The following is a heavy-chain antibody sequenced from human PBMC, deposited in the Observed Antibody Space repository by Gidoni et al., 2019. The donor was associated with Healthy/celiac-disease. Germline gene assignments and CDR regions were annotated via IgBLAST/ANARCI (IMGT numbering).Heavy chain of an antibody. CDR2: IWYDGSNK. V-gene: IGHV3-33*01. D-gene: IGHD1-26*01. Sequence: QVQLVESGGGVVQPGRSLRRSCAASGFPFSNYGMHWVRQAPGKGLEWVAVIWYDGSNKYYADSVKGRFTISRDNSKNTLYLQMNSLRAEDTAVYYCARDSYSGSYDEMGAFDIWGQGTMVTVSS. CDR3: ARDSYSGSYDEMGAFDI. J-gene: IGHJ3*02. CDR1: GFPFSNYG.